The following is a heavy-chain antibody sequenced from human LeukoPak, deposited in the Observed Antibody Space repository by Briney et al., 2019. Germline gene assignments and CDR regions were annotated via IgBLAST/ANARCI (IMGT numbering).Heavy chain of an antibody. V-gene: IGHV3-7*05. CDR1: GFTFRNYW. CDR2: IKQDGSEK. J-gene: IGHJ4*02. CDR3: ARGTIVGAVDY. D-gene: IGHD1-26*01. Sequence: GGSLRLSCAASGFTFRNYWMTWVRQAPGKGLEWVANIKQDGSEKCYLDSVQGRFTISRDNARNSLYLQMNSLRGDDTAVYYCARGTIVGAVDYWGQGTLVTVSS.